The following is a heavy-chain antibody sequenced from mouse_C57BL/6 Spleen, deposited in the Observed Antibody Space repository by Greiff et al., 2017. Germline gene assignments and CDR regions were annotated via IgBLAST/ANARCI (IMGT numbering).Heavy chain of an antibody. D-gene: IGHD1-1*01. CDR2: IRHKANGYTT. V-gene: IGHV7-3*01. CDR1: GFTFTDYY. J-gene: IGHJ4*01. CDR3: AIHITTVVAHYYAMED. Sequence: EVMLVESGGGLVQPGGSLSLSCAASGFTFTDYYMSWVRQPPGKALEWLGFIRHKANGYTTEYSASVKGRFTISRANSQSILYLQMNSMRAEDSASYYCAIHITTVVAHYYAMEDWGQGTSVTVAS.